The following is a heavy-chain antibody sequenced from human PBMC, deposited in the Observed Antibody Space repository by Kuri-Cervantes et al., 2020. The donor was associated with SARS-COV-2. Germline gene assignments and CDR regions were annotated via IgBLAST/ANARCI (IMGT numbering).Heavy chain of an antibody. CDR3: AREFFGVVNGYFDY. CDR1: GFTFSSYW. Sequence: GGSLRLSCAASGFTFSSYWMSWVRQAPGKGLEWVANTKQDGSEKYYVDSVKGRFTISRDNAKNSLYLQMNSLRAEDTAVYYCAREFFGVVNGYFDYWGQGTLVTVSS. J-gene: IGHJ4*02. V-gene: IGHV3-7*01. D-gene: IGHD3-3*01. CDR2: TKQDGSEK.